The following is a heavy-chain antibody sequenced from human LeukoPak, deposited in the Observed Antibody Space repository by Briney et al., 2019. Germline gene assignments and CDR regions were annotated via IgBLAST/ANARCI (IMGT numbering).Heavy chain of an antibody. D-gene: IGHD3-10*01. J-gene: IGHJ4*02. V-gene: IGHV5-10-1*01. CDR3: ARHYGSSPPYYFDY. CDR1: GCSFTSYW. CDR2: IDPSDSYT. Sequence: GESLKISFKGSGCSFTSYWISWVRQMPGKGLERMGRIDPSDSYTTYSPCFQGHVTISAAKSISTVYLQWSSLKASDTAMYYCARHYGSSPPYYFDYWGQGTLGTVSS.